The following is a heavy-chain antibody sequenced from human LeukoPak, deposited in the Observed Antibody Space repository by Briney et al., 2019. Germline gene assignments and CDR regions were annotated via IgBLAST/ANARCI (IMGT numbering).Heavy chain of an antibody. CDR2: TDPHGTIT. Sequence: QPGGSLRLSCAASAFTFSTYWMHWVRQAPGKGLVWVSRTDPHGTITFYADSVKGRFTISRDNAKNTVYLQMNSLRAEDTAVYYCARDFDWGSGLWGQGTLVTVSS. J-gene: IGHJ4*02. V-gene: IGHV3-74*01. D-gene: IGHD7-27*01. CDR1: AFTFSTYW. CDR3: ARDFDWGSGL.